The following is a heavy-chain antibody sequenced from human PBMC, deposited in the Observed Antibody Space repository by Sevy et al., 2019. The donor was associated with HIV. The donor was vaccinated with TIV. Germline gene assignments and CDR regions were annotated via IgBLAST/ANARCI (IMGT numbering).Heavy chain of an antibody. Sequence: GGSLRLSCAASGFTFSSYTINWVRQAPGKGLEWVSSISSSSDYIYYADSVKGRFTISRDSSKNTLYLQMNSLRAEDTAVYFCARDGGYDSRGYDLSNYWGQGTLVTVSS. CDR1: GFTFSSYT. J-gene: IGHJ4*02. V-gene: IGHV3-21*01. D-gene: IGHD3-22*01. CDR2: ISSSSDYI. CDR3: ARDGGYDSRGYDLSNY.